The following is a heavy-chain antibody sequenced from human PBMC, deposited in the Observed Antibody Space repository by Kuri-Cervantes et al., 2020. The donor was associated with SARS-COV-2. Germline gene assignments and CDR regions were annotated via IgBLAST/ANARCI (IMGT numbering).Heavy chain of an antibody. Sequence: GESLKISCSASGFTFSTYAMHWVRQAPGKGLQYVSAISSNGGSTYYADSVKGRFTISRDNSKNTLYLQMNSLRAEDTAVYYCARVWARDYTLDYWGQGTLVTVSS. CDR1: GFTFSTYA. CDR3: ARVWARDYTLDY. D-gene: IGHD3-16*01. CDR2: ISSNGGST. V-gene: IGHV3-64*04. J-gene: IGHJ4*02.